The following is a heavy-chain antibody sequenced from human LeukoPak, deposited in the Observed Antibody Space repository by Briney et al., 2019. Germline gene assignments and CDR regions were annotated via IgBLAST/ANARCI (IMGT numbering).Heavy chain of an antibody. V-gene: IGHV7-4-1*02. CDR3: ARETWEPLVGYYFDY. Sequence: ASVTVSCKASGYTFTSYAMNWVRQAPGQGLEWMGWINTNTGNPTYAQGFTGRFVFSLDTSVSTAYLQISSLKAEDTAVYYCARETWEPLVGYYFDYWGQGTLVTVSS. D-gene: IGHD1-26*01. J-gene: IGHJ4*02. CDR2: INTNTGNP. CDR1: GYTFTSYA.